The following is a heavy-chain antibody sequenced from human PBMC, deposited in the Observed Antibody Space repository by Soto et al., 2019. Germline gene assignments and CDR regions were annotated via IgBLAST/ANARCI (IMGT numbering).Heavy chain of an antibody. V-gene: IGHV1-18*01. CDR2: ISAYNGNT. Sequence: SVKVSGKASGGTVSSYAISWVRQAPGQGLEWMGWISAYNGNTNYAQKLQGRVTMTTDTSTSTAYMELRSLRSDDTAVYYCARDLDEGITIFGVVIMQSYGMDVWRQGTTVPVSS. CDR3: ARDLDEGITIFGVVIMQSYGMDV. CDR1: GGTVSSYA. J-gene: IGHJ6*02. D-gene: IGHD3-3*01.